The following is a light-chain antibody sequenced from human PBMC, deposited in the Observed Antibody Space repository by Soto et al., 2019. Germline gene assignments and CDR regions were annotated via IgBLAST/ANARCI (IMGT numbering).Light chain of an antibody. CDR2: DAS. J-gene: IGKJ4*01. Sequence: MTQSPSTLSASLGDRVTITCRASQSISSWLAWYQQKPGQAPRLLIYDASNRATGIPARFSGSGSGTDFTLTISSLQSEDFAVYYCQQYNNWPLTFGGGTKVDIK. CDR3: QQYNNWPLT. CDR1: QSISSW. V-gene: IGKV3D-15*01.